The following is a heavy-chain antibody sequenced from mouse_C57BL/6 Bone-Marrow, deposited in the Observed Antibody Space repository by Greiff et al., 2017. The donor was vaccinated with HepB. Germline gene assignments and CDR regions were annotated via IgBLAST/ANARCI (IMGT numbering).Heavy chain of an antibody. CDR1: GFTFTDYY. V-gene: IGHV7-3*01. D-gene: IGHD5-5*01. Sequence: EVKVVESGGGLVQPGGSLSLSCAASGFTFTDYYMSWVRQPPGKALEWLGFIRNKANGYTTEYSASVKGRFTISRDNSQSILYLQMNALRAEDSATYYCARSSLPSYYAMDYWGQGTSVTVSS. CDR2: IRNKANGYTT. J-gene: IGHJ4*01. CDR3: ARSSLPSYYAMDY.